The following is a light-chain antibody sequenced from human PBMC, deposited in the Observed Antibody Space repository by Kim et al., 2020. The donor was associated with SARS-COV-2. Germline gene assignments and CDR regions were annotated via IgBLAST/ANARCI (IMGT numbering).Light chain of an antibody. V-gene: IGKV3-15*01. CDR1: QSVSSN. Sequence: SVSPGERAPLSCRASQSVSSNLAWYQQKPGQAPRLLIYGASTRATGIPARFSGSGSGTEFTLTISSLQSEDFAVYYCQQYNNWLVTFGQGTKLEI. J-gene: IGKJ2*01. CDR2: GAS. CDR3: QQYNNWLVT.